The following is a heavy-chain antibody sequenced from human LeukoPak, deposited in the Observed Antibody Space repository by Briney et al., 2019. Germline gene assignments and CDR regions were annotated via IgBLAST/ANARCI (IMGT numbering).Heavy chain of an antibody. Sequence: SETLSLXCTVSGGSISSSSYYWGWIRQPPGKGLEWIGSIYYSGSTYYNPSLKSRVTISVDTSKNQFSLKLSSVTAADTAVYYCARTPYCSGGSCGDYWGQGTLVTVSS. D-gene: IGHD2-15*01. V-gene: IGHV4-39*01. J-gene: IGHJ4*02. CDR1: GGSISSSSYY. CDR2: IYYSGST. CDR3: ARTPYCSGGSCGDY.